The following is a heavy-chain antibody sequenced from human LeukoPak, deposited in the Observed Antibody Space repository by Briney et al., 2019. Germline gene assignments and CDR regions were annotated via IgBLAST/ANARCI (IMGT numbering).Heavy chain of an antibody. V-gene: IGHV4-34*01. Sequence: SETLSLTCAVYGGSFSGYYWSWIRQPPGKGLEWIGEINHSGSTNYNPSLKSRVTISVDTSKNQFSLKLSSVTAADTAVYYCARGRAQWLVGSYYYYGMDVWGQGTTVTVSS. J-gene: IGHJ6*02. CDR3: ARGRAQWLVGSYYYYGMDV. CDR1: GGSFSGYY. D-gene: IGHD6-19*01. CDR2: INHSGST.